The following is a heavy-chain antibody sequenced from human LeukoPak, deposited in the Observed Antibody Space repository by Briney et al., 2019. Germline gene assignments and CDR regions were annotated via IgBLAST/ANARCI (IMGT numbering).Heavy chain of an antibody. CDR2: IYYSGST. CDR1: RYSISSSNW. V-gene: IGHV4-28*01. J-gene: IGHJ4*02. Sequence: SDTLSLTCAVSRYSISSSNWWGWIRQPPGKGLEWIGYIYYSGSTNYNPSLKSRVSMSVDTSKNRFSLKLRSVTAVDTAVYYCARRADRGYYFDYWGQGTLVTVSS. CDR3: ARRADRGYYFDY. D-gene: IGHD2-15*01.